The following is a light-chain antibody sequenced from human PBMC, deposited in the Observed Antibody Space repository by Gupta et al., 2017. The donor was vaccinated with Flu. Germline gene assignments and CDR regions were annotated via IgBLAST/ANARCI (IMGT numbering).Light chain of an antibody. CDR3: MQSIYLRT. V-gene: IGKV2D-29*01. CDR2: EVS. CDR1: QSLLHSNGMTY. J-gene: IGKJ1*01. Sequence: DIVMTQTPLSLSVTPGQPASISCRSSQSLLHSNGMTYLYWYVQKPGQPPQLLIYEVSKRSYGVTDRFSGSGAGKDFTLKSSRGEDEDVGIYYCMQSIYLRTFGQGTKVEI.